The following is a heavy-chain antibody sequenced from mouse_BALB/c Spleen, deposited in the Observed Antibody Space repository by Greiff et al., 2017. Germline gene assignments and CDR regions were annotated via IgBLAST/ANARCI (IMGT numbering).Heavy chain of an antibody. CDR1: GYSITSDYA. J-gene: IGHJ4*01. Sequence: EVQGVESGPGLVKPSQSLSLTCTVTGYSITSDYAWNWIRQFPGNKLEWMGYISYSGSTSYNPSLKSRISITRDTSKNQFFLQLNSVTTEDTATYYCARGGLLRYYYSMDYWGQGTSVTVSS. V-gene: IGHV3-2*02. CDR2: ISYSGST. D-gene: IGHD1-1*01. CDR3: ARGGLLRYYYSMDY.